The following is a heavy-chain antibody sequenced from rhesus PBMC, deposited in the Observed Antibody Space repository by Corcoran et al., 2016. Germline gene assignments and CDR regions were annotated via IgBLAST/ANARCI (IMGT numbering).Heavy chain of an antibody. CDR2: INGIRGTT. CDR1: GVSLSSHW. D-gene: IGHD3-34*01. V-gene: IGHV4-80*01. Sequence: QVRLQESGPGLVKPSETLSLTCAVSGVSLSSHWRSWFRRPPGKGLEWCGEINGIRGTTYHNPSLKRRVTVSKDASKSQLFLKLTSVTAADTAIYYCARGGVNYGLDYWGQGVVVTVSS. CDR3: ARGGVNYGLDY. J-gene: IGHJ6*01.